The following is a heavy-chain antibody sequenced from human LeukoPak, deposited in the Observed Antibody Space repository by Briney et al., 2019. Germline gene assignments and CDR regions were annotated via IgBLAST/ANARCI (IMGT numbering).Heavy chain of an antibody. Sequence: GSLRLSCAASGFTSSSYWVHWVRHAPGKGLVWVSRINSDGSSTSYADSVKGPFTLSRDNAKNTLYLQMNSLRAEDAGVYYCARVSSGYDYWGQGTLVTVSS. CDR3: ARVSSGYDY. D-gene: IGHD3-22*01. CDR2: INSDGSST. CDR1: GFTSSSYW. J-gene: IGHJ4*02. V-gene: IGHV3-74*01.